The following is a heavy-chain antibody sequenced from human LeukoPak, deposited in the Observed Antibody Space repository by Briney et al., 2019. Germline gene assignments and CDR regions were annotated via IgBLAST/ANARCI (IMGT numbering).Heavy chain of an antibody. CDR1: GGSISSYY. V-gene: IGHV4-59*01. CDR3: ARAVADIVVVVAATPPTWFDP. D-gene: IGHD2-15*01. Sequence: SETLSLTCSVSGGSISSYYWSWIRQPPGKGLEWIGYIHDSGNTNYNPSLRSRVTISVDTSKNQFSLKLSSVTAADTAVYYCARAVADIVVVVAATPPTWFDPWGQGTLVTVSS. CDR2: IHDSGNT. J-gene: IGHJ5*02.